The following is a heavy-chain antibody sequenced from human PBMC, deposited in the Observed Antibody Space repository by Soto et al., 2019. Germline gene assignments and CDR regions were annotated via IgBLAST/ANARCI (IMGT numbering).Heavy chain of an antibody. CDR2: ISSSSSYI. CDR1: GFTFSSYS. Sequence: GGSLRLSCAASGFTFSSYSMNWVRQAPGKGLEWVSSISSSSSYIYYADSVKGRFTISRDNAKNSLYLQMNSLRAEDTAVYYCASTYDSSGYYYSAYWGQGTQVTVSS. CDR3: ASTYDSSGYYYSAY. V-gene: IGHV3-21*01. J-gene: IGHJ4*02. D-gene: IGHD3-22*01.